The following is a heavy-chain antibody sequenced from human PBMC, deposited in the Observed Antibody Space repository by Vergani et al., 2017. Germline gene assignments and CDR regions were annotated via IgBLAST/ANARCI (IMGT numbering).Heavy chain of an antibody. V-gene: IGHV3-30*18. J-gene: IGHJ4*02. CDR2: ISYDGSNK. D-gene: IGHD2-2*01. CDR1: GFTFSSYG. CDR3: AKDRVVVPAAVTDY. Sequence: QVQLVESGGGVVQPGRSLRLSCAASGFTFSSYGMHWVRQAPGKGLEWVAVISYDGSNKYYADSVKGRFTISRDNSKNTLYLQMNSLRAEDTAVYYCAKDRVVVPAAVTDYWGQGTLVTVSS.